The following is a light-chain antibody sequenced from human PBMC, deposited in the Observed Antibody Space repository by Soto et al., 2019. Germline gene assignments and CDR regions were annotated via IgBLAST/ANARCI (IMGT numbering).Light chain of an antibody. CDR2: AAS. J-gene: IGKJ1*01. CDR3: QQTYNVPQT. V-gene: IGKV1-39*01. Sequence: DIQMTQFPSSLSASVGDRVTITCRASQTIRTYLNWFQQKPGKAPELLIYAASSLQSGVPARFGGSVSGAEFTLTISSLQPEDTATYYCQQTYNVPQTYGQGTNVEIK. CDR1: QTIRTY.